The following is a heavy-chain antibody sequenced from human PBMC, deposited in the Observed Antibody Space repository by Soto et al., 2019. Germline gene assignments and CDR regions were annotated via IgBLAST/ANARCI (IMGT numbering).Heavy chain of an antibody. V-gene: IGHV3-30-3*01. D-gene: IGHD2-15*01. J-gene: IGHJ4*02. CDR1: GFTFSSYA. CDR2: ISYDGSNK. CDR3: ARDLAGTAVVVAATYWDY. Sequence: QVQLVESGGGVVQPGRSLRLSCAASGFTFSSYAMHWVRQAPGKGLEWVAVISYDGSNKYYADSVKGRFTISRDNSKNTLYLQMNSLRAEDTAVYYCARDLAGTAVVVAATYWDYWGQGTLVTVSS.